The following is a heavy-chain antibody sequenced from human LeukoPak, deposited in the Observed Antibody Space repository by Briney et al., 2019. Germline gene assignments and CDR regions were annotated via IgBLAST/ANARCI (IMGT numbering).Heavy chain of an antibody. Sequence: SETLSLTCTVSGGSINSSSYYWGWIRQPPGKGLEWIGNIYYSGSTYYNPSLKSRVTISVDTSKNQFSLKLSSVTAADTAVYYCAKGRGIAVAGRAFFDPWGQGTLVTVSS. CDR3: AKGRGIAVAGRAFFDP. J-gene: IGHJ5*02. CDR1: GGSINSSSYY. CDR2: IYYSGST. V-gene: IGHV4-39*07. D-gene: IGHD6-19*01.